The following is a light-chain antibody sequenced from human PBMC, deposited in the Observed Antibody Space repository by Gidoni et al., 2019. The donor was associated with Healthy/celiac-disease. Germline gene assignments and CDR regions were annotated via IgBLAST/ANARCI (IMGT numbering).Light chain of an antibody. CDR2: GNS. J-gene: IGLJ2*01. CDR3: QSYDSSLSGSVV. CDR1: SSNIGAGYD. V-gene: IGLV1-40*01. Sequence: QPPSVSGAPGQRVTISCPGSSSNIGAGYDVHWYQQLPGTAPKLLIYGNSNRPSGVPDRFSGSKSGTSASLAITGLQAEDEADYYCQSYDSSLSGSVVFGGGTKLTVL.